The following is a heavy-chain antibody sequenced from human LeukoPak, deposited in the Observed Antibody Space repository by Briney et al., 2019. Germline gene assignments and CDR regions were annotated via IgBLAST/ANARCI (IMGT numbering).Heavy chain of an antibody. D-gene: IGHD4/OR15-4a*01. J-gene: IGHJ4*02. V-gene: IGHV4-61*02. CDR1: GGSISSGSYY. CDR3: ARRAGAYSHPYDY. Sequence: PSETLSLTCTVSGGSISSGSYYWSWIRQPAGKGLEWIGRIYTSGSTNYNPSLKSRVTISVDTSKNQFSLKLSSVTTADTAVYYCARRAGAYSHPYDYWGQGTLVTVSS. CDR2: IYTSGST.